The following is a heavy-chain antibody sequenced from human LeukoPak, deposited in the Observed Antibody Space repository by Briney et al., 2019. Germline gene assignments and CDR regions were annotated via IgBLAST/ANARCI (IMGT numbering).Heavy chain of an antibody. J-gene: IGHJ4*02. CDR1: GFTFSSYS. CDR2: ISSSSSTI. Sequence: GGSLRLSCAASGFTFSSYSMNWVRQAPGKGLEWVSYISSSSSTIYYADSVKGRFTISRDNSRNTIYLQIDSLRAEDTATYYCAREFRQTYSSGWSLDYWGQGTLVTVSS. D-gene: IGHD6-19*01. V-gene: IGHV3-48*01. CDR3: AREFRQTYSSGWSLDY.